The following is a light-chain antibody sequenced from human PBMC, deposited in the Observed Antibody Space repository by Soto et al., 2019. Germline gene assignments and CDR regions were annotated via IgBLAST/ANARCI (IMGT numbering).Light chain of an antibody. J-gene: IGKJ3*01. CDR2: GAS. Sequence: EIVVTQSPVTLSLSPGERATLSCRASQSVSDNSLAWYQQRPGQAPRLLIYGASTRATGTPDRFSGSGSGTDFTLTISRLEPEDFAVYYCEQYGISPYTFGPGTKVEVK. CDR1: QSVSDNS. CDR3: EQYGISPYT. V-gene: IGKV3-20*01.